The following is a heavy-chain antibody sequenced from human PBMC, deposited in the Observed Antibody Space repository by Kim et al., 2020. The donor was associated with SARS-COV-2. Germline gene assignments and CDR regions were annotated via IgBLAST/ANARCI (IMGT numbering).Heavy chain of an antibody. CDR2: ISYDGNNK. Sequence: GGSLRLSCAASGFTFNNYGMHWVRQAPGKGLEWVAIISYDGNNKYYADSVKGRFTISRDNSKNTLYLQMNSLRAEDTAVYYCAKDQDYGSGSYGMDVWGQGTTVTVSS. J-gene: IGHJ6*02. CDR3: AKDQDYGSGSYGMDV. D-gene: IGHD3-10*01. V-gene: IGHV3-30*18. CDR1: GFTFNNYG.